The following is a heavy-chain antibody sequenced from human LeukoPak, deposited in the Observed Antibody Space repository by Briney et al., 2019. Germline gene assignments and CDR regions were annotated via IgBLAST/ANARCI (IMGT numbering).Heavy chain of an antibody. D-gene: IGHD2-2*02. J-gene: IGHJ4*02. CDR1: GYSISSGYY. CDR2: IYHSGST. CDR3: ARICSSTSCYTSTTDY. V-gene: IGHV4-38-2*01. Sequence: PSETLSLXCAVPGYSISSGYYWGWIRQPPGKGLEWIGSIYHSGSTYYNPSLKSRVTISVDTSKNQFSLKLSSVTAADTAVYYCARICSSTSCYTSTTDYWGQGTLVTVSS.